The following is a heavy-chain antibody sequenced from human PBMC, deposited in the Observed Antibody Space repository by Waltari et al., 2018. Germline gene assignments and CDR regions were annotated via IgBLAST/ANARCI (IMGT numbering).Heavy chain of an antibody. Sequence: QVQLVQSGAEVLKPGASVKVSCQASGYTFINYEINWVRQAAGQGLEWLGWVNPNRGATAYAQKFQGRITMTWDTSISTAYMELSNLRSDDTAVLYRARGRDVFANFDYNWFDPWGQGTLVTVSS. CDR2: VNPNRGAT. CDR3: ARGRDVFANFDYNWFDP. V-gene: IGHV1-8*02. J-gene: IGHJ5*02. CDR1: GYTFINYE. D-gene: IGHD3-3*01.